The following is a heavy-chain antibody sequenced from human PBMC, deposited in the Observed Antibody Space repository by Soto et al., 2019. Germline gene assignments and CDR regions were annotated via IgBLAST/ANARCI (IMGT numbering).Heavy chain of an antibody. D-gene: IGHD3-9*01. Sequence: ASVKVSCKASGYVFTGFYLHWVRQAPGQGLEWMGIINPSGGSTSYAQKFQGRVTMTRDTSTSTVYMELSSLRSEDTAVYYRARANQLNYDILTGFDYWGQGTLVTVSS. CDR2: INPSGGST. CDR3: ARANQLNYDILTGFDY. CDR1: GYVFTGFY. V-gene: IGHV1-46*01. J-gene: IGHJ4*02.